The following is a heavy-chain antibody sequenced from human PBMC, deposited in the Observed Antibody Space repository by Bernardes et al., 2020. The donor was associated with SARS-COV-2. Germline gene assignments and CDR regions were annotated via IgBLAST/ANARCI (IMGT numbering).Heavy chain of an antibody. D-gene: IGHD5-12*01. J-gene: IGHJ4*02. CDR3: ARGRDGYNHDF. Sequence: GGSLRLSCAASGFTFSSYEMNWVRQAPGKGLEWVSYISSSGSIIYYADSVKGRFTISRDNAKNSLYLQMNSLRAEDTAVYYCARGRDGYNHDFWGQGTLVTVST. V-gene: IGHV3-48*03. CDR2: ISSSGSII. CDR1: GFTFSSYE.